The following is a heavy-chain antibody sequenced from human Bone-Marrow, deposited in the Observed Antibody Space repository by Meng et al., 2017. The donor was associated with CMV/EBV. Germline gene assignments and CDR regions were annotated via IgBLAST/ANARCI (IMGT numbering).Heavy chain of an antibody. J-gene: IGHJ4*02. CDR3: AKQGDDFWSGPRDY. CDR2: IGTAGDT. CDR1: GFTFSSYD. V-gene: IGHV3-13*03. D-gene: IGHD3-3*01. Sequence: GESLKISCAACGFTFSSYDMHWVRQATGKGLEWVSAIGTAGDTYYPGSVKGQFTISRENAKNSLYLQMNSLRAEDTAVYYCAKQGDDFWSGPRDYWGQGTLVTVSS.